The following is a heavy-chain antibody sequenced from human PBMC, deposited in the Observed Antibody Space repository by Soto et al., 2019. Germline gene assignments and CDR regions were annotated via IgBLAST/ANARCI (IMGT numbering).Heavy chain of an antibody. J-gene: IGHJ6*02. CDR2: ISGSGGST. Sequence: SLRLSCAASGFTFSSYAMGWVRQAPGKGLEWVSAISGSGGSTYYADSVKGRFTISRDNSKNTLYLQMNSLRAEDTAVFYCEKDQEPYAYYYGMDVWGQGTTVTVSS. V-gene: IGHV3-23*01. CDR3: EKDQEPYAYYYGMDV. CDR1: GFTFSSYA.